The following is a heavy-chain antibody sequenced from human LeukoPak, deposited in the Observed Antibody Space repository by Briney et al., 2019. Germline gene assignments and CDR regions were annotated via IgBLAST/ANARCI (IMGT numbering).Heavy chain of an antibody. J-gene: IGHJ4*02. CDR3: AKRGYTYGGLFDY. D-gene: IGHD5-18*01. CDR2: ISGSGETT. CDR1: GFTFSSFH. Sequence: GGSLKLSCEASGFTFSSFHMSWVRQAPGKGLEWVSAISGSGETTYYADSVKGRFTVSRDNSKNTLYVQMDSLRAEDTAVYYCAKRGYTYGGLFDYWGQGAPVTVSS. V-gene: IGHV3-23*01.